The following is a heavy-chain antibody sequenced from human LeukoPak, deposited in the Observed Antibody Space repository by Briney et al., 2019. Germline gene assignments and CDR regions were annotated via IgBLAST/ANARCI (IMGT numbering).Heavy chain of an antibody. CDR3: ERVDVLRFLDGSYGVL. Sequence: GASVKVSCKASGYSFTSYGISWVRPAPGRGLEWVGWISAYNGNKNYAQKLQGRVTMTTDTSTRPAIMELRSLNSSDTAGIYVERVDVLRFLDGSYGVLWGQGTLVTVSS. CDR2: ISAYNGNK. D-gene: IGHD3-3*01. CDR1: GYSFTSYG. J-gene: IGHJ4*02. V-gene: IGHV1-18*01.